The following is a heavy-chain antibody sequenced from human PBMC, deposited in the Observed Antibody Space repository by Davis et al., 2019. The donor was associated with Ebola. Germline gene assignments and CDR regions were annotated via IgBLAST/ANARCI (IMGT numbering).Heavy chain of an antibody. CDR3: AREFFGQGSGYYYVPLPCY. Sequence: PGGSLRLSCAASGFTFSSYGMHWVRQAPGKGLEWVAVIWYDGSNKYYADSVKGRFTISRDNSKNTLYLQMNSLRAEDTAVYYCAREFFGQGSGYYYVPLPCYWGQGTLVAVSS. CDR2: IWYDGSNK. V-gene: IGHV3-33*01. J-gene: IGHJ4*02. D-gene: IGHD3-22*01. CDR1: GFTFSSYG.